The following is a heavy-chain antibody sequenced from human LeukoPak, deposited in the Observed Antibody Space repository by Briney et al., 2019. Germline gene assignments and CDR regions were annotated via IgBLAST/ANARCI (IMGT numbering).Heavy chain of an antibody. CDR2: IYYSGST. CDR1: GGSISGYF. Sequence: SETLSLTCTVSGGSISGYFWSWIRQPPGKGLEWIGYIYYSGSTNYNPSLKSRVTISVDTSKNQFSLKLSSVTAADTAVYYCARFRGYSYGHWYGMDVWGQGTTVTVSS. J-gene: IGHJ6*02. D-gene: IGHD5-18*01. CDR3: ARFRGYSYGHWYGMDV. V-gene: IGHV4-59*01.